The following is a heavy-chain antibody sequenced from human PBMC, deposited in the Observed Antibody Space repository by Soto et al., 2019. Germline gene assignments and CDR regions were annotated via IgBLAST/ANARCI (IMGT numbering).Heavy chain of an antibody. CDR1: GGSISSGDYY. D-gene: IGHD3-10*01. V-gene: IGHV4-30-4*01. J-gene: IGHJ4*02. CDR3: ARVGGFGATTIDY. Sequence: QVQLQESGPGLVKPSQTLSLTCTVSGGSISSGDYYWSWIRQPPGKGMEWIGYIYYSGSTYYNPSLKSRVTISVDTSKNQFSLKLSSVTAADTAVYYCARVGGFGATTIDYWGQGTLVTVSS. CDR2: IYYSGST.